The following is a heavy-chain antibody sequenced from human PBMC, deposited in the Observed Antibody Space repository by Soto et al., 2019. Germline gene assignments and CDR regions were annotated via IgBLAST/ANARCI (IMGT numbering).Heavy chain of an antibody. CDR3: ARRYGRYFDY. CDR1: GGSISSYY. D-gene: IGHD4-17*01. V-gene: IGHV4-59*08. J-gene: IGHJ4*02. Sequence: SDTLSINSTISGGSISSYYWSWIRQPPGKGLEWIGYIYYSGSTNYNPSLKSRVTISVDTSKNQFSLRVSSVTAADTAVYYCARRYGRYFDYWGQGTLVTVS. CDR2: IYYSGST.